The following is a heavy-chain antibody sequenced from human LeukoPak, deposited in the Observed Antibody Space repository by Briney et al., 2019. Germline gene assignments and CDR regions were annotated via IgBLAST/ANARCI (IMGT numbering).Heavy chain of an antibody. J-gene: IGHJ4*02. Sequence: SETLPLTCAVYGGSFSGYYWSWIRQPPGKGLEWIGENNHSGSTNYNPSLKSRVTISVDTSKNQFSLKLSSVTAADTAVYYCARGLSPRINMVRGVRPPFRGVFDYWGQGTLVTVSS. CDR3: ARGLSPRINMVRGVRPPFRGVFDY. CDR2: NNHSGST. V-gene: IGHV4-34*01. CDR1: GGSFSGYY. D-gene: IGHD3-10*01.